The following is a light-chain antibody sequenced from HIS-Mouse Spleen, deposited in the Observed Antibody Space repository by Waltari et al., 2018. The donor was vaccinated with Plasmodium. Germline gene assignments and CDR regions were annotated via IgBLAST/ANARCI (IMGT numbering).Light chain of an antibody. CDR2: RNN. CDR3: AAWDDSLSGVV. CDR1: SSNIGSNY. J-gene: IGLJ2*01. Sequence: QSVLTQPPSASVTPGQRVTISCSGSSSNIGSNYVYWYQQLPGTAPKLLVYRNNRRPSGVHDRFSGSKSGTSACLAISGLRSEDEADYYCAAWDDSLSGVVFGGGTKLTVL. V-gene: IGLV1-47*01.